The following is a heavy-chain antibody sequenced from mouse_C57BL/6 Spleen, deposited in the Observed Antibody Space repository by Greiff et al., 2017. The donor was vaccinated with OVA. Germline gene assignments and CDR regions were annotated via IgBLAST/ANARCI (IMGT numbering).Heavy chain of an antibody. D-gene: IGHD2-4*01. Sequence: VKLMESGAELVKPGASVKISCKASGYAFSSYWMNWVKQRPGKGLEWIGQIYPGDGDTNYNGKFKGKATLTADKSSSTAYMQLSSLTSEDSAVYFCAKIYDYDEGDYWGQGTTLTVSS. V-gene: IGHV1-80*01. CDR2: IYPGDGDT. CDR3: AKIYDYDEGDY. J-gene: IGHJ2*01. CDR1: GYAFSSYW.